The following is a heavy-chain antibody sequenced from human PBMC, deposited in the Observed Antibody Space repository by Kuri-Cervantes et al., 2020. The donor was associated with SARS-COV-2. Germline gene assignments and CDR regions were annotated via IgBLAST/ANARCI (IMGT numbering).Heavy chain of an antibody. J-gene: IGHJ6*03. CDR3: ARDHGYGDYYYYYYYMDV. Sequence: GGSLRLSCTVSGFTLSSYHMSWVRQAPGKGPEWISYISITSGAIYYTDSVKGRFTISRDNAKNSLYLQMNSLRAEDTAVYYCARDHGYGDYYYYYYYMDVWGKGTTVTVSS. D-gene: IGHD4-17*01. CDR1: GFTLSSYH. CDR2: ISITSGAI. V-gene: IGHV3-48*01.